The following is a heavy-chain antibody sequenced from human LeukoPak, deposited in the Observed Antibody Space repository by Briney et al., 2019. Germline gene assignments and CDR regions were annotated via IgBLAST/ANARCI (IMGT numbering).Heavy chain of an antibody. J-gene: IGHJ5*02. Sequence: GASVKVSCKASGYTFTSYGISWVRQAPGQGLEWMGWISAYSGDTNYAQKFQGWVTMTRDTSISTAYMELSRLRSDDTAVYYCARGNDILTGYYGNWFDPWAREPWSPSPQ. CDR3: ARGNDILTGYYGNWFDP. CDR2: ISAYSGDT. D-gene: IGHD3-9*01. CDR1: GYTFTSYG. V-gene: IGHV1-18*01.